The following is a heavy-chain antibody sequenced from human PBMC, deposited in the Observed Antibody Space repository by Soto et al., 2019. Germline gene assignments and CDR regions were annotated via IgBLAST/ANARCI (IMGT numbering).Heavy chain of an antibody. Sequence: GGSLRLSCAASGFTFSSYGMHWVRQAPGKGLEWVAVISYDGSNKYYADSVKGRFTISRDNSKNTLYLQMNSLRAEDTAVYYCAKDLERMDQLDYWGQGTLVTVSS. V-gene: IGHV3-30*18. CDR3: AKDLERMDQLDY. CDR2: ISYDGSNK. D-gene: IGHD1-1*01. J-gene: IGHJ4*02. CDR1: GFTFSSYG.